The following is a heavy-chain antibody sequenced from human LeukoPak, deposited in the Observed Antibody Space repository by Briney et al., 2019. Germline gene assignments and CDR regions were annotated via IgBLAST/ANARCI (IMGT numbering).Heavy chain of an antibody. CDR2: INPSGGST. V-gene: IGHV1-46*01. CDR3: ARAVDYPTYSFDF. CDR1: GYGFTSYR. Sequence: ASVKVSCKASGYGFTSYRIHWVRQAPGQGLEWMGIINPSGGSTRYAQKFQARLTLTSDTSATTVYMELTNVRSDDTAVYYCARAVDYPTYSFDFWGHGSLVTVST. J-gene: IGHJ4*01. D-gene: IGHD4/OR15-4a*01.